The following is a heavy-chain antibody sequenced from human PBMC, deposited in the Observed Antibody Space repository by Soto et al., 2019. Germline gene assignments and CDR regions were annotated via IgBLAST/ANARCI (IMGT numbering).Heavy chain of an antibody. CDR2: ISYDGSNK. Sequence: GSLRLSCAASGFTFSSYAMHWVRQAPGKGLEWVAVISYDGSNKYYADSVKGRFTISRDNSKNTLYLQMNSLRAEDTAVYYCARELTMVRGAFAYWGQGTLVTVSS. J-gene: IGHJ4*02. V-gene: IGHV3-30-3*01. CDR1: GFTFSSYA. D-gene: IGHD3-10*01. CDR3: ARELTMVRGAFAY.